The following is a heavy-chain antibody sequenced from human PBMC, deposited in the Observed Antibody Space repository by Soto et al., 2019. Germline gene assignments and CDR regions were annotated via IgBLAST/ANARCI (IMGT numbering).Heavy chain of an antibody. CDR1: GFTFSNYD. D-gene: IGHD2-2*01. J-gene: IGHJ4*02. Sequence: QVQLVESGGGVVQPGRSLRLSCAASGFTFSNYDMHWVRQAPGEGLEWVAVLSFDGSNKNYADSVKGRFTISRDNSKITLFLQMNSLRTEDTAVYFCAKDFYTVRVPAAPRPHYFDFWGPGTLVTVSS. V-gene: IGHV3-30*18. CDR3: AKDFYTVRVPAAPRPHYFDF. CDR2: LSFDGSNK.